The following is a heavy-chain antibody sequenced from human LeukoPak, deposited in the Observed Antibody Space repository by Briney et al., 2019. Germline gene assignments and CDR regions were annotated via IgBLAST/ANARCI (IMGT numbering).Heavy chain of an antibody. CDR3: ARDWYGYYDSSGYYSNWFDP. V-gene: IGHV4-34*01. Sequence: SETLSLTCAVYGGSFSGYYWSWIRQPPGKGLEWIGEINHSGSTNYNPSLKSRVTMSVDTSKNQFSLKLSSVTAADTAVYYCARDWYGYYDSSGYYSNWFDPWGQGTLVTVSS. CDR2: INHSGST. CDR1: GGSFSGYY. D-gene: IGHD3-22*01. J-gene: IGHJ5*02.